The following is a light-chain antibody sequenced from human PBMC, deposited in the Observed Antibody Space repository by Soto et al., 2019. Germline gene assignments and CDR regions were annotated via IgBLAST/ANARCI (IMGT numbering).Light chain of an antibody. CDR2: DAF. J-gene: IGKJ4*01. CDR3: QQYSNWSPLT. CDR1: QSINSD. V-gene: IGKV3-15*01. Sequence: EIVMTQSPATLSVSPGEGATLSCRASQSINSDLAWYQQRPGQAPRLLIYDAFTRATGIPARFGGSGSGTAFTRTIGSLETEDFEVYYGQQYSNWSPLTFGGGTKVEI.